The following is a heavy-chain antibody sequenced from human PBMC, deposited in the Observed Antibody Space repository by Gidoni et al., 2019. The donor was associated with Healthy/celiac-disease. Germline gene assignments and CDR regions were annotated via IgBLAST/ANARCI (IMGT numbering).Heavy chain of an antibody. CDR3: ANVVLQTLFDY. CDR1: GFTFSSYA. J-gene: IGHJ4*02. CDR2: ISGSGGST. Sequence: EVKLLESGGGLVQPGGSLCLPCAASGFTFSSYAMSWVRPAPGKGLEWVSAISGSGGSTYYADSVKGRFTISRDKSKNTLYLQMNSLRAEDTAVYYCANVVLQTLFDYWGQGTLVTVSS. V-gene: IGHV3-23*01. D-gene: IGHD3-10*01.